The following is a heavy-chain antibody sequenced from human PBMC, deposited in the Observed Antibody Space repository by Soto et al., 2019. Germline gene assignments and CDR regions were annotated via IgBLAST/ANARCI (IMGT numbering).Heavy chain of an antibody. CDR2: ISYDGSNK. V-gene: IGHV3-30*18. CDR1: GFTFSSYG. CDR3: AKEAQQWLVQGGWFDS. J-gene: IGHJ5*01. Sequence: GGSLRLSCAASGFTFSSYGMHWVRQAPGKGLEWVAVISYDGSNKYYADSVKGRFTISRDNSKNTLYLQMNSMRAEDTAVYYCAKEAQQWLVQGGWFDSWGQGTMVTVSS. D-gene: IGHD6-19*01.